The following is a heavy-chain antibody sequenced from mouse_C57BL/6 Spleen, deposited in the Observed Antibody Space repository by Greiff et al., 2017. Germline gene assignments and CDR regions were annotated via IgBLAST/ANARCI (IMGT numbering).Heavy chain of an antibody. Sequence: VQLQQSGPELVKPGASVKISCKASGYTFTDYYINWVKQRPGQGLEWIGWIYPGRGNTKYNEKFKGKATLTVDPSSRTAYMPLSSLTSEDSAVYFCARYEAGTGFAYWGQGTLVTVSA. J-gene: IGHJ3*01. CDR2: IYPGRGNT. CDR3: ARYEAGTGFAY. CDR1: GYTFTDYY. V-gene: IGHV1-84*01. D-gene: IGHD4-1*01.